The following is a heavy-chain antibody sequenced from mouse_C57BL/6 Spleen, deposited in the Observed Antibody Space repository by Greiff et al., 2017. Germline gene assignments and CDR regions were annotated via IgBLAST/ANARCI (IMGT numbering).Heavy chain of an antibody. CDR1: GYAFTNYL. D-gene: IGHD1-2*01. J-gene: IGHJ4*01. V-gene: IGHV1-54*01. CDR2: INPGSGGT. Sequence: VQVVESGAELVRPGTSVKVSCKASGYAFTNYLIEWVKQRPGQGLEWIGVINPGSGGTNYNEKFKGKATLTADKSSSTAYMQLSSLTSEDSAVYFCARSALLRDYYAMDYWGQGTSVTVSS. CDR3: ARSALLRDYYAMDY.